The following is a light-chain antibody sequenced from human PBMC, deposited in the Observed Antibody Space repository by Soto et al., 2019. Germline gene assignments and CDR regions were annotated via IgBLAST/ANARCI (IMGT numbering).Light chain of an antibody. J-gene: IGKJ5*01. CDR3: QQYYDWPTIT. CDR2: GAS. CDR1: ESVRSN. V-gene: IGKV3-15*01. Sequence: EIVMTQSPATLSVPPGDRATLSCRASESVRSNLAWYQQKPGQAPRLLIYGASIRAADIPARFSGSGSGKEFTLTISTLQSEDFAVYYCQQYYDWPTITCGQGTRLE.